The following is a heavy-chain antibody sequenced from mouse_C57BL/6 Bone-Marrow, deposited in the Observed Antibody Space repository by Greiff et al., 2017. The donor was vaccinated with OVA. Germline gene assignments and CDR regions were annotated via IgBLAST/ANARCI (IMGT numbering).Heavy chain of an antibody. V-gene: IGHV5-4*03. CDR1: GFTFSSYA. J-gene: IGHJ2*01. CDR2: ISDGGSYT. Sequence: EVKLMESGGGLVKPGGSLKLSCAASGFTFSSYAMSWVRQTPEKRLEWVAIISDGGSYTYYPDNVKGRFTISRDNAKNNLYLQMSHLKSEDTAMYYCARLDGGYYFDYWGQGTTLTVSS. CDR3: ARLDGGYYFDY.